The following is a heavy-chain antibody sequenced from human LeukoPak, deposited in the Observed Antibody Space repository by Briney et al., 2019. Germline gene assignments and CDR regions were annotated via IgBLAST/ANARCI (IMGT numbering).Heavy chain of an antibody. CDR3: ARVSDQRGSDYYYYGMDV. Sequence: GASVTVSFKASVYTFTIYGISWVRQAPGQGLEWMGWISAYNGNTNYAQKLQGRVTMTTDTSTSTAYMELRSLRSDDTAVYYCARVSDQRGSDYYYYGMDVWGQGTTVTVSS. V-gene: IGHV1-18*01. CDR2: ISAYNGNT. CDR1: VYTFTIYG. D-gene: IGHD3-16*01. J-gene: IGHJ6*02.